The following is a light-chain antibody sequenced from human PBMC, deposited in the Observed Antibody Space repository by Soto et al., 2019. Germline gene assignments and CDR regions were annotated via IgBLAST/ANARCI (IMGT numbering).Light chain of an antibody. J-gene: IGKJ1*01. CDR1: QSVVSD. CDR3: QQYGSSPQT. CDR2: AAS. V-gene: IGKV3-20*01. Sequence: EVVMTQSPATLSVSPGERATVSCRASQSVVSDLAWYQQKPGQAPRLVIYAASSRATGIPDRFSGSGSGTDFTLTISRLEPEDFAVYYCQQYGSSPQTFGQGTKVDIK.